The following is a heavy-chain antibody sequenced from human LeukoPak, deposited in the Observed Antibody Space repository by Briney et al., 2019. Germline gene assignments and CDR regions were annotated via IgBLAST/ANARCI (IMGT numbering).Heavy chain of an antibody. V-gene: IGHV4-34*01. CDR1: GDSISRYY. CDR2: INHSGST. J-gene: IGHJ5*02. CDR3: ARRFLYGSGSGRWFDP. D-gene: IGHD3-10*01. Sequence: SETLSLTCTVSGDSISRYYWSWIRQPPGKGLEWIGEINHSGSTNYNPSLKSRVTISVDTSKNQFSLKLSSVTAADTAVYYCARRFLYGSGSGRWFDPWGQGTLVTVSS.